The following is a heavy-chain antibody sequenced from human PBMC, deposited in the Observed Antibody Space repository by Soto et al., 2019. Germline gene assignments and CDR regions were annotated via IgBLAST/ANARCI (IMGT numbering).Heavy chain of an antibody. CDR2: IYWDDDK. Sequence: QITLKESGPTLVKPTQTLTLTCTFSGFSLSTSGVGVGWIRQPPGKALEWLALIYWDDDKRYSASLKSRLTITKDTSKTQVVLTKTNMDPVDTATFYCVRKKNYCSGHTCYNDAFDLWGQGTMITISS. CDR1: GFSLSTSGVG. J-gene: IGHJ3*01. D-gene: IGHD2-15*01. CDR3: VRKKNYCSGHTCYNDAFDL. V-gene: IGHV2-5*02.